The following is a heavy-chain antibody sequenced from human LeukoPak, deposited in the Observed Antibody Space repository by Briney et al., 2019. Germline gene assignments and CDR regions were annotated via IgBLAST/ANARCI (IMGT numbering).Heavy chain of an antibody. Sequence: PSETLSLTCTVSGGSISSYYWSWIRQPAGKGLEWIGRIYTSGSTNYNPSLKSRVTMSVDTSKNQFSLKLSSVTAADTAVYYCSGYCSSTSCYEGRDYWGQGTLVTVSS. V-gene: IGHV4-4*07. J-gene: IGHJ4*02. CDR2: IYTSGST. CDR1: GGSISSYY. D-gene: IGHD2-2*01. CDR3: SGYCSSTSCYEGRDY.